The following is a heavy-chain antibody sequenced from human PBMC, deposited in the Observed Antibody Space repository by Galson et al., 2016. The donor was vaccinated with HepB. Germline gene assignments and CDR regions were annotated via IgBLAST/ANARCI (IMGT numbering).Heavy chain of an antibody. Sequence: SVKVSCKASGFTFTNSTVQWVRQARGQRLEWIGWIVVGSGNTIYAQKFQERVTITRDMSTSTAYMELSSLRSDDTAVYYCAADDFWSGPSDFWGQGTLVTVSS. CDR3: AADDFWSGPSDF. CDR2: IVVGSGNT. CDR1: GFTFTNST. D-gene: IGHD3-3*01. V-gene: IGHV1-58*01. J-gene: IGHJ4*02.